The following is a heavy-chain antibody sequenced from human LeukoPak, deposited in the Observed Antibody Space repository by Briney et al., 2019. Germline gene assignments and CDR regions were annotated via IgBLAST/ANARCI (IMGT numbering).Heavy chain of an antibody. CDR2: IYPSGTT. Sequence: LRLSCAASGFTFSSYAMSWIRQPPGSGLEWIGFIYPSGTTYYNPSLKSRVAISADRSKSQFSLRLSSVTAADTAVYYCARAKWDLKNAFDVWGQGTRVTVSS. J-gene: IGHJ3*01. D-gene: IGHD1-26*01. CDR1: GFTFSSYA. CDR3: ARAKWDLKNAFDV. V-gene: IGHV4-30-2*01.